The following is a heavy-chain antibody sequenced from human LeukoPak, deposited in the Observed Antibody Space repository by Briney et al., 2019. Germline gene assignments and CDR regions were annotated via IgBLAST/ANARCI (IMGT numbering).Heavy chain of an antibody. V-gene: IGHV1-2*06. Sequence: GASVKVSCKASGYTFTGYYMHWVRQTPGQGLEWMGRINPNSGGTNYAQKFQGRVTMTRDTSISTAYMELSRLRSDDTAVYYCARYQAYGGNSEFDYWGQGTLVTVSS. D-gene: IGHD4-23*01. CDR2: INPNSGGT. CDR3: ARYQAYGGNSEFDY. J-gene: IGHJ4*02. CDR1: GYTFTGYY.